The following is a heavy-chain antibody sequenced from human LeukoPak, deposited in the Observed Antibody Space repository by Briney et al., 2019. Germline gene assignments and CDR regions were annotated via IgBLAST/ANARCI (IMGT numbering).Heavy chain of an antibody. Sequence: GRSLRLSCVASGFIFSNYGMHWVRQAPGKGLEWVTVIWHDGSKKYYADSVKGRFTISRDNSRSTLYLQMNSLRPEDTAIYYCAREGYYGSGSPPSLYFDYWGQGTLVTVSS. D-gene: IGHD3-10*01. CDR3: AREGYYGSGSPPSLYFDY. V-gene: IGHV3-33*01. J-gene: IGHJ4*02. CDR1: GFIFSNYG. CDR2: IWHDGSKK.